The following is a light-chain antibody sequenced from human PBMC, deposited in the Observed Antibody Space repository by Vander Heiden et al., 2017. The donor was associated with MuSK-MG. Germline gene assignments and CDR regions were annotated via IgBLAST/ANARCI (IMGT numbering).Light chain of an antibody. Sequence: DIQMTQSPSSLSASVGDRVTITCRASQSISRYLNWFQQKPGKAPKHLIFASSSLQSGVPSRFSGSGSGTDFTLTISRLQPEDFATYFCQQSDSTPRTFGQGTMVEIK. V-gene: IGKV1-39*01. CDR3: QQSDSTPRT. CDR1: QSISRY. CDR2: ASS. J-gene: IGKJ1*01.